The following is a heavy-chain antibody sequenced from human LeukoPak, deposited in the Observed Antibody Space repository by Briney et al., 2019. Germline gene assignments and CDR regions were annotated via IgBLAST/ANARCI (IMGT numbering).Heavy chain of an antibody. CDR1: GFTFSSYG. D-gene: IGHD6-6*01. CDR3: ARGRQLAGPAP. J-gene: IGHJ5*02. V-gene: IGHV3-21*01. CDR2: ISSSSSYI. Sequence: GGSLRLSCAASGFTFSSYGMHWVRQAPGKGLEWVSSISSSSSYIYYADSVKGRFTISRDNAKNSLYLQMNSLRAEDTAVYYCARGRQLAGPAPWGQGTLVTVSS.